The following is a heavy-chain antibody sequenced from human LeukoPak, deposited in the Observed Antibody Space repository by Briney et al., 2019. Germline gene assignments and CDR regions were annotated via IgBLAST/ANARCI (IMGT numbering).Heavy chain of an antibody. CDR2: IYYSGST. V-gene: IGHV4-39*01. Sequence: PSETLSLTCTVSGGSISSSSYYWGWIRQPPGKGLEWIGSIYYSGSTYYNPSPKSRVTISVDTSKNQFSLKLSSVTAADTAVYYCARAGFCSGSDCYSRFDYWGQGTLVTVSS. CDR1: GGSISSSSYY. J-gene: IGHJ4*01. D-gene: IGHD2-15*01. CDR3: ARAGFCSGSDCYSRFDY.